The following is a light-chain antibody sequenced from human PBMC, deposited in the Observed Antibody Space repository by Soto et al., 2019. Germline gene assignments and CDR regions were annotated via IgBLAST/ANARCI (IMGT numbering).Light chain of an antibody. CDR1: KLGDKF. CDR3: QAWDIKTAV. Sequence: SYELTQPPSVSVSPGQTASITCSGDKLGDKFACWYQQKPGQSPVLVIYEDYKRPSGIPERFSGSNSGNTATLTISDTQAMDEDDYDCQAWDIKTAVFGTGTKRTVL. V-gene: IGLV3-1*01. J-gene: IGLJ1*01. CDR2: EDY.